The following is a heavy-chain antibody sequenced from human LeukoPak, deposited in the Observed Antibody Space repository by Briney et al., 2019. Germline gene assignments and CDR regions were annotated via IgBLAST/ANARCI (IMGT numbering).Heavy chain of an antibody. J-gene: IGHJ6*02. V-gene: IGHV3-23*01. CDR2: ISATGDNT. CDR3: AKVSGRIQIWPQPFGDGMDV. Sequence: GGSLRLSCAASRFSFNSYVMGWVRQAPGKGLECVSGISATGDNTYYADSVKGRFTISRDNSKNTLYLQMNSLRVEDTAVYYCAKVSGRIQIWPQPFGDGMDVWGQGTTVTVSS. CDR1: RFSFNSYV. D-gene: IGHD5-18*01.